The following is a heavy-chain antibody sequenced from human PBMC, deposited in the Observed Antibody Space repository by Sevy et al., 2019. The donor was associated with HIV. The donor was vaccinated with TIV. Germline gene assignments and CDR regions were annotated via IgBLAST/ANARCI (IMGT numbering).Heavy chain of an antibody. V-gene: IGHV3-33*01. CDR1: GFTFSAYA. CDR3: ARGGYYYDNAAYYAFDS. Sequence: GGSLRLSCTTSGFTFSAYAMHWVRQAPGKGLEWVAIIWSDGAYQYHGDSVKGRFTISRDNSKNTLYLQMNSLRVEDTAVYYCARGGYYYDNAAYYAFDSWGQGTLVTASS. J-gene: IGHJ4*02. D-gene: IGHD3-22*01. CDR2: IWSDGAYQ.